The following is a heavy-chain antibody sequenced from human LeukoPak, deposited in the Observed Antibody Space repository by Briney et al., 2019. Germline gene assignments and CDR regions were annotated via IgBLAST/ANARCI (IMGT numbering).Heavy chain of an antibody. CDR1: GGSSSSYY. CDR2: IFYSGNS. J-gene: IGHJ3*02. D-gene: IGHD3-10*01. Sequence: SETLSLTCTVSGGSSSSYYWSWIRQPPGKGLEWIGYIFYSGNSNYNPSLKSRVTLSVDTSTNEFSLKLSTVTAADTAVYYCARMGGITRIWGVLSAFDIWGQGTMVTVSS. CDR3: ARMGGITRIWGVLSAFDI. V-gene: IGHV4-59*01.